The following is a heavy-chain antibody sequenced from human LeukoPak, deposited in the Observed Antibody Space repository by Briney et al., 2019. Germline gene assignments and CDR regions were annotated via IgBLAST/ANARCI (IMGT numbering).Heavy chain of an antibody. Sequence: ASVKVSCKASGYTLTSYGISWVRQAPGQGLEWMGWISAYNGNTNYAQKLQGRVTMTTDTSTSTAYMELRSLRSDDTAVYYCARDVAAAATYYYYGMDVWGQGTTVTVSS. CDR1: GYTLTSYG. D-gene: IGHD6-13*01. V-gene: IGHV1-18*01. CDR2: ISAYNGNT. J-gene: IGHJ6*02. CDR3: ARDVAAAATYYYYGMDV.